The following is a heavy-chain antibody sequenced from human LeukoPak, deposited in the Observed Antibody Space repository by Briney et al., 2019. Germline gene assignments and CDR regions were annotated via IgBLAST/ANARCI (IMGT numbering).Heavy chain of an antibody. Sequence: SETLSLTCTVSGGSISSGGYYWSWIRQHPGKGLEWIGYIYYSGSTNYNPSLKSRVTISVDTSKNQFSLKLSSVTAADTAVYYCARHPSRLYCSGGSCPYYFDYWGQGTLVTVSS. CDR1: GGSISSGGYY. CDR2: IYYSGST. D-gene: IGHD2-15*01. V-gene: IGHV4-31*03. CDR3: ARHPSRLYCSGGSCPYYFDY. J-gene: IGHJ4*02.